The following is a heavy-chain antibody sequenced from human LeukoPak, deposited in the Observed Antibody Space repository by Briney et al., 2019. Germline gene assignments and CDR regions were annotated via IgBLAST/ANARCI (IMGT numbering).Heavy chain of an antibody. CDR3: AKGRSSSSWFFDY. J-gene: IGHJ4*02. CDR2: FSGSDGSA. Sequence: GGSLRLSCAASGFTVSTYDMSRVRQAPGKGPEWVSGFSGSDGSAYYADSVKGRFTISRDNSKNTLYLQMNSLRAEDTAVYYCAKGRSSSSWFFDYWGQGTLVTVSS. V-gene: IGHV3-23*01. D-gene: IGHD6-13*01. CDR1: GFTVSTYD.